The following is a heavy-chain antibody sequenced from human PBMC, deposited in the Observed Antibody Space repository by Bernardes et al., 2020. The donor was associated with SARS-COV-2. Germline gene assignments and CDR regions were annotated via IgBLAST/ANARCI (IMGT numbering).Heavy chain of an antibody. CDR2: ISSSSSYI. CDR1: GFTFSSYS. CDR3: ARGKNREMAPNDY. V-gene: IGHV3-21*01. Sequence: GGSLRLSCAASGFTFSSYSMNWVRQAPGKGLEWVSSISSSSSYIYYADSVKGRFTISRDNAKNSLYLQMNSLRAEDTAVYYCARGKNREMAPNDYWGQGTLVTVSS. J-gene: IGHJ4*02. D-gene: IGHD1-26*01.